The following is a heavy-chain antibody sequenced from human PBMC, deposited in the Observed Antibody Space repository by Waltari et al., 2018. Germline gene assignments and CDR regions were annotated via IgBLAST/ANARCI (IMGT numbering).Heavy chain of an antibody. V-gene: IGHV3-30*02. Sequence: QVQPVESGGGVVQPGGSLRLSCAASGFTFREYAMHWVRQAPGKGLEWVTLISYDGRNKYYADSVKGRVTISRDDSKNTLYLQMSSLRSEDTAVYYCARDPISGSYDFDYWGQGTLVTVSS. J-gene: IGHJ4*02. CDR1: GFTFREYA. D-gene: IGHD1-26*01. CDR2: ISYDGRNK. CDR3: ARDPISGSYDFDY.